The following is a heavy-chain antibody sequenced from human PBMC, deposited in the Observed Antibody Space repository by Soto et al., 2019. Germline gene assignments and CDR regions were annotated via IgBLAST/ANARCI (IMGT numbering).Heavy chain of an antibody. D-gene: IGHD3-10*02. CDR1: GGSISSYY. Sequence: PSETLSLTCTVSGGSISSYYWSWIRQPPGKGLEWIGYIYYSGSTNYNPSLKSRVTISVDTSKNQFSLKLSSVTAADTAVYYCARTLFGRRIRLAPWGQGTLVPVSS. CDR2: IYYSGST. J-gene: IGHJ5*02. V-gene: IGHV4-59*01. CDR3: ARTLFGRRIRLAP.